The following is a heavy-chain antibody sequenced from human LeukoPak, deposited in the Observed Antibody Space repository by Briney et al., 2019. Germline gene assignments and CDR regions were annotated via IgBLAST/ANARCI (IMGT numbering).Heavy chain of an antibody. CDR3: ARNPGTHIDLDY. Sequence: SETLSLTCTVSGGSFNSGNYYWSWIRQPAGKGLEWIGRIFISGSINYNPSLKSRVTISVDTSKNQFSLKLSSVTAADTAVYYCARNPGTHIDLDYWGQGTLVTVSS. V-gene: IGHV4-61*02. D-gene: IGHD3-10*01. J-gene: IGHJ4*02. CDR1: GGSFNSGNYY. CDR2: IFISGSI.